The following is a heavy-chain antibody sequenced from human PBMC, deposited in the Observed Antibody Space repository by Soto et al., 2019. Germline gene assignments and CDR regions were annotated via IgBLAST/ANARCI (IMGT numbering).Heavy chain of an antibody. D-gene: IGHD3-16*01. CDR3: AREGCGGKRGLVDV. CDR1: GGSISSYY. V-gene: IGHV4-59*04. J-gene: IGHJ6*02. CDR2: LHYGGNS. Sequence: QVQLQESGPGLVKPSETLSLTCTVSGGSISSYYCSWFRQPPGKGLEWIGLLHYGGNSDYNPSLSSRVTTPVQSTARQSYAGVYSVHAVGRALYYSAREGCGGKRGLVDVRGQGTT.